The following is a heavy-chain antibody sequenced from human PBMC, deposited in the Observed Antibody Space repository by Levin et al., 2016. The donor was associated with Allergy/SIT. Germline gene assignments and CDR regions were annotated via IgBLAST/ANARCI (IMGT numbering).Heavy chain of an antibody. D-gene: IGHD3-22*01. CDR3: ARTQHYYNSSGYHDALDL. V-gene: IGHV3-30-3*01. Sequence: GGSLRLSCTASGFTFSYYDIHWVRQAPGKGLEWAAVISHDGVNKYYAGSVRGRFTISRDNSQNIVYLQVDSLGVDDTALYYCARTQHYYNSSGYHDALDLWGQGTTVTVSS. J-gene: IGHJ3*01. CDR2: ISHDGVNK. CDR1: GFTFSYYD.